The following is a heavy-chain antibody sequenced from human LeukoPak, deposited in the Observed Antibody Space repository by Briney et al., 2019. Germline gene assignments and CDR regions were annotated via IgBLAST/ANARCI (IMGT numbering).Heavy chain of an antibody. V-gene: IGHV3-7*01. CDR1: GFTFSSYW. D-gene: IGHD3-9*01. J-gene: IGHJ4*02. CDR2: IKQDGSEK. Sequence: PGGSLRLSCAASGFTFSSYWMSWVRQAPGKGLEWVANIKQDGSEKYYVDSVKGRFTISRDNAKNSLYLQMNSLRAEDMAVYYCAREGGHYDILTGGDYWGQGTLVTVSS. CDR3: AREGGHYDILTGGDY.